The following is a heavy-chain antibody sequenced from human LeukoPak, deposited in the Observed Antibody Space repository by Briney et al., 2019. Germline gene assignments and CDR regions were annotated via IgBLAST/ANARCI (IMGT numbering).Heavy chain of an antibody. Sequence: SETLSLTCAVSGGSISSGHPSWDWFRPPPGKGLEWIGYIYHSGSTYYNPSLKSRVAISVDRSKNQFSLRLRSVTAADTALYYCARGGTAFDIWGQGTMVTVSS. D-gene: IGHD1-26*01. CDR1: GGSISSGHPS. V-gene: IGHV4-30-2*01. CDR3: ARGGTAFDI. CDR2: IYHSGST. J-gene: IGHJ3*02.